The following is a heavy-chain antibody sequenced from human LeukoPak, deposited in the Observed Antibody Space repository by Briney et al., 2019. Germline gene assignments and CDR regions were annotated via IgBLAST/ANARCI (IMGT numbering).Heavy chain of an antibody. V-gene: IGHV1-2*02. D-gene: IGHD3-10*01. Sequence: GASVKVSCKASGYTFTGYYMHWVRQAPGQGLEWMGWINPNSGGTNYAQKFQGRVTMTRETSISTAYMELSRLRSDDTAVYYCARVKYYYGSGSYYYYYYGMDVWGQGTTVTVSS. CDR2: INPNSGGT. CDR1: GYTFTGYY. J-gene: IGHJ6*02. CDR3: ARVKYYYGSGSYYYYYYGMDV.